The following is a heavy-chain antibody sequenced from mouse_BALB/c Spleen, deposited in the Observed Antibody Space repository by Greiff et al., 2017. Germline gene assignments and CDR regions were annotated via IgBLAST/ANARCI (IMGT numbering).Heavy chain of an antibody. Sequence: EVQLVESGGGLVQPGGSRKLSCAASGFTFSTFGMHWVRQAPEKGLEWVAYISSGSSTIYYADTVKGRFTISRDNPKNTLFLQMTSLRSEDTAMYYCARRDYGSSSWFAYWGQGTLVTVSA. CDR1: GFTFSTFG. J-gene: IGHJ3*01. D-gene: IGHD1-1*01. CDR3: ARRDYGSSSWFAY. CDR2: ISSGSSTI. V-gene: IGHV5-17*02.